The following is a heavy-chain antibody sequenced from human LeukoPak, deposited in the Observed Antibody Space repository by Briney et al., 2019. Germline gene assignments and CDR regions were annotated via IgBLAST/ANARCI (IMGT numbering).Heavy chain of an antibody. CDR1: GFTFSSYE. J-gene: IGHJ6*02. V-gene: IGHV3-48*03. CDR3: ARDSRFTMVWGGDGMDV. Sequence: GGSLRLSCAASGFTFSSYEMNWVRQAPGKGLEWVSYISSSGSTIYYADSVKGRFTISRDNAKNSLYLQMNSLRAEDTAVYYCARDSRFTMVWGGDGMDVWGQGTTVTVSS. CDR2: ISSSGSTI. D-gene: IGHD3-10*01.